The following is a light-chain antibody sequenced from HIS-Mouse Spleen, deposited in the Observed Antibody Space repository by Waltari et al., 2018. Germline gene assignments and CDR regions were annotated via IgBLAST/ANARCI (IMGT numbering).Light chain of an antibody. CDR2: WAS. J-gene: IGKJ2*01. CDR3: QQYYSTPPYT. V-gene: IGKV4-1*01. Sequence: DIVMTQSPDSLAVSLGERANINCKSSQSVLYSSNNKNYLAWYQQKPGQPPKLLIYWASTRESGVPDRFSGSGSGTDFTLTISSLQAEDVAVYYCQQYYSTPPYTFGQGTKLEIK. CDR1: QSVLYSSNNKNY.